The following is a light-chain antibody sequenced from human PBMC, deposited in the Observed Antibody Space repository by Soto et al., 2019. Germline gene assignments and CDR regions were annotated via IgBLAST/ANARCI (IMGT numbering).Light chain of an antibody. CDR3: HQYYRTPT. CDR2: WAS. CDR1: QSVLYSSNNKNY. Sequence: DIVMTQSPDSLAVSLGERATINCKSSQSVLYSSNNKNYLAWYQQKPGQPPKLLIYWASTRESGVPDRFSGSWSGTDFTLTISSLQAEDVAVYYCHQYYRTPTFGGGTKVEIK. J-gene: IGKJ4*01. V-gene: IGKV4-1*01.